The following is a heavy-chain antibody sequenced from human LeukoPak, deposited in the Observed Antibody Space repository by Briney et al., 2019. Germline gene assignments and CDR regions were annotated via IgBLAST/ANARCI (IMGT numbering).Heavy chain of an antibody. D-gene: IGHD1-1*01. Sequence: GGSLRLSCAASGFSFSSFAMTWVRQAPGKGLEWVSTIRSNGATAYNADSVKGRFTISRDNSKNTVYLQTNSLRVEDTAIYYCARGQEFDDGVFDSWGQGTLVTVSS. V-gene: IGHV3-23*01. CDR2: IRSNGATA. J-gene: IGHJ4*02. CDR3: ARGQEFDDGVFDS. CDR1: GFSFSSFA.